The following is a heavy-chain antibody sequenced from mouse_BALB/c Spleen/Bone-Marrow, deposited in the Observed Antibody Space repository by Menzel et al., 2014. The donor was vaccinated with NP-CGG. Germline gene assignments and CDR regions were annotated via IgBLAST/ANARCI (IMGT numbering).Heavy chain of an antibody. V-gene: IGHV1S81*02. D-gene: IGHD2-10*01. J-gene: IGHJ4*01. CDR1: GYTFTSYY. CDR2: INPSNGGT. CDR3: TRRSLLSDYYSMDY. Sequence: QVQLQQSGAELVKPGASVKLSCKASGYTFTSYYLYWVKQRPEQGLEWIGEINPSNGGTNFNERFKSKASLTVDKSSSTAYMQLNSLTSEDSAVYYCTRRSLLSDYYSMDYWGQGTSVTVSS.